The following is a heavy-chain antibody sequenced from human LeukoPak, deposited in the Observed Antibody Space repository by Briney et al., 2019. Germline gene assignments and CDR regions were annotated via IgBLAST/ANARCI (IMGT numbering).Heavy chain of an antibody. Sequence: PGGSLRLSCAASGFSFSSYAMNWVRQAPGKGLEWVSVISGSGSSTDNADSVKGRFTISRDNSKNTLYSQMNSLRVEDTAVYYCAKDRGAIRGALDYWGQGTLVTVSS. J-gene: IGHJ4*02. CDR3: AKDRGAIRGALDY. CDR1: GFSFSSYA. D-gene: IGHD2-21*01. CDR2: ISGSGSST. V-gene: IGHV3-23*01.